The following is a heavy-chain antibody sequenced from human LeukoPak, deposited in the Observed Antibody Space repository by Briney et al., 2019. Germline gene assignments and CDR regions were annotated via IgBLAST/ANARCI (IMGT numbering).Heavy chain of an antibody. J-gene: IGHJ5*02. CDR2: INHSGST. CDR3: AGYYDILTGYYTRWFDP. V-gene: IGHV4-34*01. CDR1: GGSFSGYY. Sequence: SETLSLTCAVYGGSFSGYYWTWIRQPPGRGLEWIGEINHSGSTNYNPSLKSRVTISVDTSMNQFSLKLSSVTAADTAVYYCAGYYDILTGYYTRWFDPWGQGTLVTVSS. D-gene: IGHD3-9*01.